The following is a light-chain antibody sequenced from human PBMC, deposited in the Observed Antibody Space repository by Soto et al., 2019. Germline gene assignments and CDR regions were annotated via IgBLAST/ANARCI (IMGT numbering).Light chain of an antibody. CDR1: QRISSY. CDR3: QQSYSTPRT. Sequence: DIQMTQSPSSLSASVGHSVAITCRASQRISSYLNWYQQKQGKAPKLLIYAASTLQSGVPSRFSGSGYGTAFNLTISSLQTEDFATYYCQQSYSTPRTFGQGTKVDIK. J-gene: IGKJ1*01. CDR2: AAS. V-gene: IGKV1-39*01.